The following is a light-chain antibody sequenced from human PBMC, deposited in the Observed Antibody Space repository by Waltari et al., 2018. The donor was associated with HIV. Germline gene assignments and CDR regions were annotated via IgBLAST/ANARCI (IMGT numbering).Light chain of an antibody. CDR2: DVN. Sequence: SALTQPASASGSLGQSLTVSCTGTSSYVGGHNYVSWYQQHPLTAPKLIIFDVNNRPSGVSSRFSASKSGNTASLTISALQAEDEADYYCCSYSGHATWVFGGGTRVTVL. V-gene: IGLV2-14*03. J-gene: IGLJ3*02. CDR3: CSYSGHATWV. CDR1: SSYVGGHNY.